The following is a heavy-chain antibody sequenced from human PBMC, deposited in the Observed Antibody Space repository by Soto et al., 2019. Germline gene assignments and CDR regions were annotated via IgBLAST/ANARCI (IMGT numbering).Heavy chain of an antibody. CDR2: IYYSGST. CDR3: ARLVFVTVAGTPRPYSLNYYGMDV. Sequence: SETLSLTCTVSGGSISSSSYYWGWIRQPPGKGLEWIGSIYYSGSTYYNPSLKSRVTISVDTSKNQFSLKLSSVTAADTAVCYCARLVFVTVAGTPRPYSLNYYGMDVWGQGTTVTVSS. J-gene: IGHJ6*02. CDR1: GGSISSSSYY. V-gene: IGHV4-39*01. D-gene: IGHD6-19*01.